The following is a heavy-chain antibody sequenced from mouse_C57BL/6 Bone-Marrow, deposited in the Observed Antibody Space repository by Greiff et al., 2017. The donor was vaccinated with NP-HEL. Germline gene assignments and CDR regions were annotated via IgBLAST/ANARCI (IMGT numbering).Heavy chain of an antibody. CDR1: GYTFTSYG. J-gene: IGHJ3*01. CDR3: AIYYDYSWFAY. V-gene: IGHV1-81*01. D-gene: IGHD2-4*01. Sequence: VQLQQSGAELARPGASVKLCCKASGYTFTSYGISWVKQRTGQGLEWIGEIYPRSGNTYYNEKFKGKATLTADKSSSTAYMELRSLTSEDSAVYFCAIYYDYSWFAYGGQGTLVTVSA. CDR2: IYPRSGNT.